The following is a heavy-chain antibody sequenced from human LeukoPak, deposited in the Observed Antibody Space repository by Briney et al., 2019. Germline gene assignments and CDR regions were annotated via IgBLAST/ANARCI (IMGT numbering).Heavy chain of an antibody. CDR3: ARGRYSSSWYPVDS. CDR2: IYYSGNT. CDR1: GGSISSSSYY. J-gene: IGHJ4*02. V-gene: IGHV4-39*07. D-gene: IGHD6-13*01. Sequence: SETLSLTCTVSGGSISSSSYYWGWIRQPPGKGLEWIGSIYYSGNTYYNPSLKSRVTISVDTSKNQFSLKLSSLTAADTAVYYCARGRYSSSWYPVDSWGQGTLVTVSS.